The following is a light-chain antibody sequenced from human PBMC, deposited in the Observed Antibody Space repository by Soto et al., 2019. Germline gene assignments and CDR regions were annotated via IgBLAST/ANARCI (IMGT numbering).Light chain of an antibody. Sequence: EIVMTQSPATLSVSPGERATLSCRASQSVSSNLAWYQQKPGQAPRLLIYGASTRATRIPARFSGSGSGTEFTLTISSLKSEDFAVYYCQQYNNWPKTFGQRTKVEIK. CDR2: GAS. V-gene: IGKV3-15*01. CDR3: QQYNNWPKT. J-gene: IGKJ1*01. CDR1: QSVSSN.